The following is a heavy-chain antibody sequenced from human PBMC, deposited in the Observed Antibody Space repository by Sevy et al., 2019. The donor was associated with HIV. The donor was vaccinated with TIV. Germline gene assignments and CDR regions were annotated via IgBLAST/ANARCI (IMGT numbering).Heavy chain of an antibody. Sequence: SETLSLTCSVFGASFSDYYWSWNRQPPGKGLEWIGEIHQSGSTNYNPSLRSRVIISVDRSKNQFSLNLRSVTAADTAVYFCTRVGGFYDKGFDSWGQGTLVTVSS. V-gene: IGHV4-34*01. CDR2: IHQSGST. CDR1: GASFSDYY. J-gene: IGHJ4*02. D-gene: IGHD3-22*01. CDR3: TRVGGFYDKGFDS.